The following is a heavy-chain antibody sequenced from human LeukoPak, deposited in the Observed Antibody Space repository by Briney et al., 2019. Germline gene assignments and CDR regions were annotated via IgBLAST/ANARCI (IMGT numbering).Heavy chain of an antibody. Sequence: GASVKVSCKASGYTFTSYGISWVRQAPGQGLEWMGWISAYNGNTNYAQKLQGRVTMTTDTSTSTAYMELRSLRSDDTAVYYCARAEQQPYSYYYYMDVWGKGTTVTVSS. CDR3: ARAEQQPYSYYYYMDV. CDR1: GYTFTSYG. V-gene: IGHV1-18*01. CDR2: ISAYNGNT. D-gene: IGHD6-13*01. J-gene: IGHJ6*03.